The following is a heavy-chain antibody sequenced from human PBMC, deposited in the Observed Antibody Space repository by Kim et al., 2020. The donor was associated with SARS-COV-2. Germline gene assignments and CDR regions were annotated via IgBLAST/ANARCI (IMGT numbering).Heavy chain of an antibody. J-gene: IGHJ6*02. CDR1: GGSFSGYY. CDR3: AIGYSSSWYPGYYYYYGMDV. Sequence: SQTLSLTCAVYGGSFSGYYWSWIRQPPGKGLEWIGEINHSGSTNYNPSLKSRVTISVDTSKNQFSLKLSSVTAADTAVYYCAIGYSSSWYPGYYYYYGMDVWGQGTTVTVSS. V-gene: IGHV4-34*01. CDR2: INHSGST. D-gene: IGHD6-13*01.